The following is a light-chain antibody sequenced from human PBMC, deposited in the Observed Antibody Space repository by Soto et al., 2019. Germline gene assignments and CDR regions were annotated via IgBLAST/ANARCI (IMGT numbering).Light chain of an antibody. CDR3: QQYNNWPQT. V-gene: IGKV3-15*01. CDR1: QSVSSN. J-gene: IGKJ1*01. Sequence: ETMMTQCPGTLSLSPGERATLSCRASQSVSSNLAWYQQKPGQAPRLLIYGASTRATGIPARFSGSGSGTEFTLTISSLQSEDFAVYYCQQYNNWPQTFGQGTKVDI. CDR2: GAS.